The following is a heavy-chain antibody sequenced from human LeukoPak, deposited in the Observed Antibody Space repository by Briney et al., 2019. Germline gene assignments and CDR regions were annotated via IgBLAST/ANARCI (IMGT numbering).Heavy chain of an antibody. V-gene: IGHV3-66*01. CDR1: GFTVNSNF. J-gene: IGHJ3*02. Sequence: QSGGSLRLSCAASGFTVNSNFMTWVRQAPGKGLEWVSVMYASGNIYYADSVKGRFTISRDNSKNILYLQMNSLRVEDTAIYRCAGRPRVATYAFDTWGQGTTVTVSS. CDR3: AGRPRVATYAFDT. CDR2: MYASGNI. D-gene: IGHD3-3*01.